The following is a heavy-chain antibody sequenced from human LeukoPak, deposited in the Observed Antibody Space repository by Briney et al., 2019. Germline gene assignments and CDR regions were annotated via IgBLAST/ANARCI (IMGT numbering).Heavy chain of an antibody. V-gene: IGHV1-18*01. CDR2: ISADNANT. Sequence: ASVKVSCKASGYTFTSYGIGWVRQAPGQGLEWMGWISADNANTKYAQKLQGRVTVTTDTSTSTAYMELRSLRSDDTAVYYCARAPLRYFGGFDYWGQGTLVTVSS. CDR1: GYTFTSYG. J-gene: IGHJ4*02. CDR3: ARAPLRYFGGFDY. D-gene: IGHD3-9*01.